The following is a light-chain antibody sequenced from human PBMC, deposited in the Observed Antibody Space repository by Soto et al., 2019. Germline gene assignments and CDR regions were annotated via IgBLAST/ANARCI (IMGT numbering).Light chain of an antibody. Sequence: QSAPTQPPSASGSPGQSVTISCTGTSSDVGGYNYVSWYQQHPGKAPKLMIYDVSKRPSGVPDRFSGSKSGNTASLTVSGLQAEDEADYYCSSYAGNHIVFGTGTKLTVL. V-gene: IGLV2-8*01. CDR3: SSYAGNHIV. CDR2: DVS. CDR1: SSDVGGYNY. J-gene: IGLJ1*01.